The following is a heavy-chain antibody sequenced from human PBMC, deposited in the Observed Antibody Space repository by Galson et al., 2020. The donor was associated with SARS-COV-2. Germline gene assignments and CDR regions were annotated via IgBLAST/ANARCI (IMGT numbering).Heavy chain of an antibody. CDR3: ARDTGDSSGYYYISLRYFDY. CDR2: ISSSSSYI. Sequence: GGSLRLSCAAYGFTFSSYSMNWVRQAPGKGLEWVSSISSSSSYIYYADSVKGRFTISRDNAKNSLYLQMNSLRAEDTAVYYCARDTGDSSGYYYISLRYFDYWGQGTLVTVSS. V-gene: IGHV3-21*01. J-gene: IGHJ4*02. CDR1: GFTFSSYS. D-gene: IGHD3-22*01.